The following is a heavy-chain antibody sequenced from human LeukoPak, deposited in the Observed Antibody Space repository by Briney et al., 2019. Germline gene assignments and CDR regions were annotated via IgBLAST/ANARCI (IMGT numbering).Heavy chain of an antibody. CDR2: ISGSGGST. V-gene: IGHV3-23*01. Sequence: PGGSLRLSCAASGFTFSSYGMSWVRQAPGKGLEWVSAISGSGGSTYYADSVKGRFTISRDNSKNTLYLQMNSLRAEDTAVYYCARVAKYCSSTSCYGGYYYYYMDVWGKGTTVTVSS. CDR3: ARVAKYCSSTSCYGGYYYYYMDV. CDR1: GFTFSSYG. D-gene: IGHD2-2*01. J-gene: IGHJ6*03.